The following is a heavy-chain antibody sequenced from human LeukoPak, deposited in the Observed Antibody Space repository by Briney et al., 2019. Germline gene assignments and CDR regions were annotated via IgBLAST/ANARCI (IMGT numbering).Heavy chain of an antibody. V-gene: IGHV3-48*03. J-gene: IGHJ3*02. CDR2: ISSSGTSI. D-gene: IGHD3-22*01. CDR3: ATGEGGSYYDSRGFYSDI. CDR1: GFTFSSYE. Sequence: GGSLRLSCAASGFTFSSYEMKWVRQAPGKGLEWVSYISSSGTSIYYADSVKGRFTISRDNAKNSLYLQMNSLRAEDTAVYYCATGEGGSYYDSRGFYSDIWGQGGMLTVSS.